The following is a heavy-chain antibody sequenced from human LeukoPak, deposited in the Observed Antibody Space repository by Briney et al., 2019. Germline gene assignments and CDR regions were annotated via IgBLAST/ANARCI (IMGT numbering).Heavy chain of an antibody. J-gene: IGHJ4*02. D-gene: IGHD5-18*01. CDR3: ARDRGYSYALFDY. V-gene: IGHV4-59*01. Sequence: SETLSPTCTAPGGSISSFYWSWIRQPAGKGLEWIGYIYYSGSTNYNPSLKSRVTISVDTSKNQFSLKLSSVTAADTAVYYCARDRGYSYALFDYWGQGTLVTVSS. CDR2: IYYSGST. CDR1: GGSISSFY.